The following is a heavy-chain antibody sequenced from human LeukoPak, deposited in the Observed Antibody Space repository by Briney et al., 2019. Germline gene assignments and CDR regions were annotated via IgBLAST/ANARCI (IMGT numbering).Heavy chain of an antibody. V-gene: IGHV4-28*01. CDR1: GYSISSSNW. Sequence: PSDTLSLTCAVSGYSISSSNWWGWIRQPAGKGLEWIGYIYYSGSTYYNPSLKSRVTMSVDTSKNQFSLKLSSVTAVDTAVYYCARTYYYDSSGYYFPGAFDIWGQGTMVTVSS. J-gene: IGHJ3*02. CDR3: ARTYYYDSSGYYFPGAFDI. CDR2: IYYSGST. D-gene: IGHD3-22*01.